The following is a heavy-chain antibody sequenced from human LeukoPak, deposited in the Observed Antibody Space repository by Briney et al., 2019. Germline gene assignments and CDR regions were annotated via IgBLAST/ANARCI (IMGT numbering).Heavy chain of an antibody. CDR1: GFTFSDYY. CDR2: ISSSGSTI. J-gene: IGHJ6*03. Sequence: GGSLRLSCAASGFTFSDYYMSWIRQAPGKGLEWVSYISSSGSTIYYADSVKGRFTISRDNAKNSLYLQMNSLRAEDTAVYYCARDFYYYYHYMDVWGKGTTVTVSS. CDR3: ARDFYYYYHYMDV. V-gene: IGHV3-11*04.